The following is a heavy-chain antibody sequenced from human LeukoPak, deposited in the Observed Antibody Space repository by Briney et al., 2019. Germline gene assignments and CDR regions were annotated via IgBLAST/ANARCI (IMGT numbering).Heavy chain of an antibody. V-gene: IGHV3-33*01. CDR1: GFTFSSYG. CDR2: IWYDVSNK. J-gene: IGHJ4*02. D-gene: IGHD2-15*01. CDR3: ARDGGDIVVVVADGGYFDY. Sequence: GRSLRLSCAASGFTFSSYGMHWVRQAPGKGLEWVAVIWYDVSNKYYADSVKGRFTISRDNSKNTLYLQMNSLRAEDTAVYYCARDGGDIVVVVADGGYFDYWGQGTLVTVSS.